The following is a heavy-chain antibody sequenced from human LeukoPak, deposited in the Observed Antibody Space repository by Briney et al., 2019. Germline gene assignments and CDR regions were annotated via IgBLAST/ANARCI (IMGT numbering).Heavy chain of an antibody. V-gene: IGHV3-23*01. D-gene: IGHD3-10*01. CDR1: GFTFSSYA. Sequence: GGSLRLSCAASGFTFSSYAMSWVRQAPGKGLEWVSAISGSGGSTYYADSVKGRFTISRDNSKNTLYLQMNSLRAEDTAVYYCAKGSQLWFGESPYPPGDWGQGTLVTVSS. CDR2: ISGSGGST. J-gene: IGHJ4*02. CDR3: AKGSQLWFGESPYPPGD.